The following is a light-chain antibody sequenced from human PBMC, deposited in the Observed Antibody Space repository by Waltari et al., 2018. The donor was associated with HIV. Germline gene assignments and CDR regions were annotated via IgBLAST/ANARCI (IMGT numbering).Light chain of an antibody. CDR1: TSNIGIKT. Sequence: QSVVTQPPSVSGTPGQTVTISCYGSTSNIGIKTVNWYQHLPGTAPKRLIYGNYQRPSGVPDRFSASKSGTSASLAISGLQSEDEADYYCASWDASLNGWVFGGGTKLTVL. V-gene: IGLV1-44*01. CDR3: ASWDASLNGWV. CDR2: GNY. J-gene: IGLJ3*02.